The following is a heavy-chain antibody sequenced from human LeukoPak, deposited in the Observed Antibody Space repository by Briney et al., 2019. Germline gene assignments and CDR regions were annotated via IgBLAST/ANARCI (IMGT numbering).Heavy chain of an antibody. D-gene: IGHD6-13*01. CDR3: ARGGIAAAGTVPTYSEYFQH. CDR1: GGTFSSYA. Sequence: ASVKVSCKASGGTFSSYAISWVRQAPGQGLEWMGRIIPILGIANYAQKFQGRVTITADKSTSTAYMELSSLRSEDTAVYYCARGGIAAAGTVPTYSEYFQHWGQGTLVTVSS. V-gene: IGHV1-69*04. CDR2: IIPILGIA. J-gene: IGHJ1*01.